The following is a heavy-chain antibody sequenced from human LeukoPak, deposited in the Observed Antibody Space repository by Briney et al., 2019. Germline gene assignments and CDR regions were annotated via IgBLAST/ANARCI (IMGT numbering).Heavy chain of an antibody. CDR3: ARSKGDSSGYYYHYFDY. CDR2: INSDGSST. V-gene: IGHV3-74*01. Sequence: TGGSLRLSCAASGFTFSSYWMHWVRQAPGKGLVWVSRINSDGSSTSYADSVKGRFTISRDNAKNTPYLQMNSLRAEDTAVYYCARSKGDSSGYYYHYFDYWGQGTLVTVSS. CDR1: GFTFSSYW. J-gene: IGHJ4*02. D-gene: IGHD3-22*01.